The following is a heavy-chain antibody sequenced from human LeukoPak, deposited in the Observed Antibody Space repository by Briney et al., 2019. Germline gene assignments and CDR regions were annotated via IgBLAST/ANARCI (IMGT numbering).Heavy chain of an antibody. J-gene: IGHJ4*02. Sequence: PSETLSLTCSVSGGSINSYYWSWIRQPAGKGLEWIGRIYSSGTTNYNPSLKSRVIMSVDTSNNHFSLNLTSVTAGDTAVYYCARAPTREGGGALFDYWGQGTLVTVSS. CDR3: ARAPTREGGGALFDY. CDR2: IYSSGTT. V-gene: IGHV4-4*07. CDR1: GGSINSYY. D-gene: IGHD3-16*01.